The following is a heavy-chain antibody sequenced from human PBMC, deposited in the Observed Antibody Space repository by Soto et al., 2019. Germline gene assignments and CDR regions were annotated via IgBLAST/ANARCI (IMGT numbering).Heavy chain of an antibody. J-gene: IGHJ4*02. Sequence: QIQLVQSGAELKNPGASVKVSCKASGYDFITYGITWVRQAHGQGLEWMGWISAYSGDTNYAQKFQGRVTMTTDTATSTAYKELRGLRSDDTAMYYCAKATWVQLCEFWGQGTLVTVSS. D-gene: IGHD3-16*01. V-gene: IGHV1-18*01. CDR1: GYDFITYG. CDR3: AKATWVQLCEF. CDR2: ISAYSGDT.